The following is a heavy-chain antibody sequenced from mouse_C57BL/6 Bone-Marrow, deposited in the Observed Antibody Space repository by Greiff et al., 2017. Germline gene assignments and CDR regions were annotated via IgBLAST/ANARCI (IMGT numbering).Heavy chain of an antibody. Sequence: QVQLQQPGAELVKPGASVKLSCKASGYTFTSYWMHWVKQRPGQGLEWIGMIHPNSGSTNYNEKFKSKATLTVDKSSSTAYMQLSSRTSEDSAVYYCACSTAGWYFDVWGTGTTVTVSS. J-gene: IGHJ1*03. D-gene: IGHD2-1*01. V-gene: IGHV1-64*01. CDR1: GYTFTSYW. CDR2: IHPNSGST. CDR3: ACSTAGWYFDV.